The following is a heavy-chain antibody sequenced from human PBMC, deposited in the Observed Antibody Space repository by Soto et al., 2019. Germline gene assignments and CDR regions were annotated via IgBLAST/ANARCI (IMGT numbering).Heavy chain of an antibody. CDR3: AAGGGLPRYY. D-gene: IGHD5-12*01. Sequence: QLQLQESGSGLVKPSQTLSLTCAVSGGSISSGGYSWRWIRQPPGKGLEWIGYIYHSGSTYYNPSLKRRVPISVDRSKNQFSLKLSSVTAAATAVYYCAAGGGLPRYYWGQGTLVTVSS. J-gene: IGHJ4*02. CDR1: GGSISSGGYS. CDR2: IYHSGST. V-gene: IGHV4-30-2*01.